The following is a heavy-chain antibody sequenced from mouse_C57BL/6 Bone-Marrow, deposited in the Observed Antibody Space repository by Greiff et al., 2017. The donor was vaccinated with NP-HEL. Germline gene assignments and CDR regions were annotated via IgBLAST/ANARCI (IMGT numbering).Heavy chain of an antibody. D-gene: IGHD2-12*01. V-gene: IGHV1-20*01. CDR2: INPYNGDT. Sequence: EVQGVESGPELVKPGDSVKISCKASGYSFTGYFMNWVMQSHGKSLEWIGRINPYNGDTFYNQKFKGKATLTVDKSSSTAHMELRSLTSEDSAVYYCARGRPRDFDYWGQGTTLTVSS. J-gene: IGHJ2*01. CDR1: GYSFTGYF. CDR3: ARGRPRDFDY.